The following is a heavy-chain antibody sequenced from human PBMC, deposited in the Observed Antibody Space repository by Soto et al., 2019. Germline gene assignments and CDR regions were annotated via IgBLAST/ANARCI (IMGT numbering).Heavy chain of an antibody. CDR1: GFTFSSYG. D-gene: IGHD5-18*01. CDR3: ASLGYSYGYSNFFDY. CDR2: IWYDGSNK. J-gene: IGHJ4*02. Sequence: GGSLRLSCAASGFTFSSYGMHWVRQAPGKGLEWVAVIWYDGSNKYYADSVKGRFTISRDNSKNTLYLQMNSLRAEDTAVYYCASLGYSYGYSNFFDYWGQGTLVTSPQ. V-gene: IGHV3-33*01.